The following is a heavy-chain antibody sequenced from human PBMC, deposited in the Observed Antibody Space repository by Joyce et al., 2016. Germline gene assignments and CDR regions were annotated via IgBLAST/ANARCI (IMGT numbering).Heavy chain of an antibody. V-gene: IGHV6-1*01. D-gene: IGHD1-26*01. Sequence: QVQLQQSGPGLVMPSQTLSLTCGISGDSVSGNTVLWNWIRQSPSRGLEFLGRTYYRSKWYMDYARSVKGRIAINPDTSNNQVSLRLNSVTPEDTAVYYCARSGPGGSFFDYWGQGSLVTVSS. CDR2: TYYRSKWYM. CDR3: ARSGPGGSFFDY. CDR1: GDSVSGNTVL. J-gene: IGHJ4*02.